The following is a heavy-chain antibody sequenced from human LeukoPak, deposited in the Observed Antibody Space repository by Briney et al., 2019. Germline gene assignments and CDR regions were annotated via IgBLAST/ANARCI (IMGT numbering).Heavy chain of an antibody. CDR3: AKVQDCSSTSCYSTYYYGMDV. CDR1: GFTFDDYA. Sequence: GGSLRLSCAASGFTFDDYAMHWVRQAPGKGLEWVSGISWNSGSIGYADSVKGRLTISRDNAKNSLYLQMNSLRAEDTALYYCAKVQDCSSTSCYSTYYYGMDVWGQGTTVTVSS. D-gene: IGHD2-2*01. V-gene: IGHV3-9*01. CDR2: ISWNSGSI. J-gene: IGHJ6*02.